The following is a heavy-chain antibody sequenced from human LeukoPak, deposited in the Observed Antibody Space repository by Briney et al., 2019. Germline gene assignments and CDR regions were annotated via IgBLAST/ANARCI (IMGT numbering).Heavy chain of an antibody. J-gene: IGHJ4*02. CDR2: IYPGDSNT. D-gene: IGHD3-10*01. CDR3: ARLITMVRGVIRGFDY. CDR1: GYSFTSYW. Sequence: GESLEISCKGSGYSFTSYWIGWVRQMPGKGLEWMGIIYPGDSNTRYSPSFQGQVTISADKSISTAYLQWSSLKASDTAMYYCARLITMVRGVIRGFDYWGQGTLVTVSS. V-gene: IGHV5-51*01.